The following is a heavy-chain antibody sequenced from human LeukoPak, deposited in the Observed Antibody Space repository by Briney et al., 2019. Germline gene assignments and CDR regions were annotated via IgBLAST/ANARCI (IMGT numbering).Heavy chain of an antibody. Sequence: SQTLSLICAISGDSVSSKSVSWNWIRQSPSRGLEYLGRTRLRSTRNTFYSLSVQGRITINADTSRNQVSLRLNSVTPEDTALYYCVRDFNWAFDYWGQGTLVTVSS. V-gene: IGHV6-1*01. CDR2: TRLRSTRNT. J-gene: IGHJ4*02. CDR3: VRDFNWAFDY. CDR1: GDSVSSKSVS. D-gene: IGHD7-27*01.